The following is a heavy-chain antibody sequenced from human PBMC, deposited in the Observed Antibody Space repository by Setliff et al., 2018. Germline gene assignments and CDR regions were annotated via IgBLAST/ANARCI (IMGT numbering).Heavy chain of an antibody. CDR3: ARRRRDDSSGYYYVGWFDP. V-gene: IGHV4-34*01. J-gene: IGHJ5*02. CDR2: INHSGST. CDR1: GFTFSSYA. D-gene: IGHD3-22*01. Sequence: SETLRLSCAASGFTFSSYAMSWIRQPPGKGLEWIGEINHSGSTNYNPSLKSRVTISVDTSKNQFSLKLSSVTAADTAVYYCARRRRDDSSGYYYVGWFDPWGQGTLVTVSS.